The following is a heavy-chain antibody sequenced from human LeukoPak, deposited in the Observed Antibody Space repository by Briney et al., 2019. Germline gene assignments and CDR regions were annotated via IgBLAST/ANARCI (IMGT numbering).Heavy chain of an antibody. CDR2: ISKNGAST. V-gene: IGHV3-23*01. J-gene: IGHJ4*02. CDR1: GFSFSSCA. CDR3: ARDLERTAPDD. Sequence: GGSLRLSCAASGFSFSSCAMSWVRQALGKGLGWVAAISKNGASTYNAASVKGRFTISSDTYKNTLYLQMDNLSAEDTAVYYCARDLERTAPDDWGQGTLVTVSS. D-gene: IGHD3-3*01.